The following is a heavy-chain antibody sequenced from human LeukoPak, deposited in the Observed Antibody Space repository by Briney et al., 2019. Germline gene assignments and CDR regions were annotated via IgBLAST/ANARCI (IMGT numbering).Heavy chain of an antibody. CDR1: GFTFSSYA. CDR2: FTGSGDTT. Sequence: GRSLRLSCAVSGFTFSSYAMSWVRQAPGKGLEWVSTFTGSGDTTYYADSVNGRFTISRDNSKKKLYLQMNSLTAEDTAIYYCATDMVREYDYWGQGTLVTVSS. V-gene: IGHV3-23*01. D-gene: IGHD3-10*01. CDR3: ATDMVREYDY. J-gene: IGHJ4*02.